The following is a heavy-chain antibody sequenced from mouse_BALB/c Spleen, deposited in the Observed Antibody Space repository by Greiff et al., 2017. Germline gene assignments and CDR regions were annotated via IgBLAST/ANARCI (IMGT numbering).Heavy chain of an antibody. Sequence: QVQLKESGAELAKPGASVKMSCKASGYTFTSYWMHWVKQRPGQGLEWIGYINPSTGYTEYNQKFKDKATLTADKSSSTAYMQLSSLTSEDSAVYYCAGDRFTTVVATNAMDYWGQGTSVTVSS. D-gene: IGHD1-1*01. CDR1: GYTFTSYW. V-gene: IGHV1-7*01. CDR3: AGDRFTTVVATNAMDY. J-gene: IGHJ4*01. CDR2: INPSTGYT.